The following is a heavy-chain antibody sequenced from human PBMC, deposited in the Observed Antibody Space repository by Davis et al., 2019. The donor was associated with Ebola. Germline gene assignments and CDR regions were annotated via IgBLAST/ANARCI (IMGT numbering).Heavy chain of an antibody. CDR3: AKSAGTPGWFGP. J-gene: IGHJ5*02. D-gene: IGHD1-1*01. V-gene: IGHV3-23*01. CDR1: GFTFNTYA. Sequence: GESLKISCAASGFTFNTYAMTWVRQAPGKGLEWVSGIGDSGGNTYYADSVKGRFTISRDNSKNTLYMEMNSLRAEDTALYYCAKSAGTPGWFGPWGQGTLVTVSS. CDR2: IGDSGGNT.